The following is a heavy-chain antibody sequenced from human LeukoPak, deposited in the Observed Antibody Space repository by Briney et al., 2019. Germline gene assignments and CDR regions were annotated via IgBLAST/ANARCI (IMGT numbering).Heavy chain of an antibody. CDR3: ARILTPADGDYADNFDY. CDR2: ISTYNGNT. V-gene: IGHV1-18*01. J-gene: IGHJ4*02. Sequence: GASVKVSCKASGYTFTSYGISWVRQAPGQGLEWMGWISTYNGNTNYAQKLQGRVTMTTDTSTSTAYMELRSLRSDDTAVYYCARILTPADGDYADNFDYWGQGTLVTVSS. CDR1: GYTFTSYG. D-gene: IGHD4-17*01.